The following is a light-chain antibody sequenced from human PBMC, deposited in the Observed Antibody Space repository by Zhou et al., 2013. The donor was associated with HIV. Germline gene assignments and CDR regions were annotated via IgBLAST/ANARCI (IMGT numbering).Light chain of an antibody. J-gene: IGKJ3*01. CDR3: MQALHTFT. Sequence: DVVMTQSPLSLSVSPGEPASISCRPSESLLYNGHNHLDWYLQKPGQSPQLLIYLASNRATGVPDRFSGSVSGTDFTLDNQQSGAEDVGLFCMQALHTFTFGPWDQSGYQT. CDR1: ESLLYNGHNH. V-gene: IGKV2-28*01. CDR2: LAS.